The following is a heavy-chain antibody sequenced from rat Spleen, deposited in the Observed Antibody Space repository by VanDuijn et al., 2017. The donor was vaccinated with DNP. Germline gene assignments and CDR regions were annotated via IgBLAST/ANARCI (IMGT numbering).Heavy chain of an antibody. CDR3: ARLEFGGYTYYFDY. V-gene: IGHV3-1*01. CDR1: GYSITSTY. J-gene: IGHJ2*01. D-gene: IGHD1-11*01. CDR2: ISYSGST. Sequence: EVQLQESGPGLVKPSQSLSLTCSVSGYSITSTYWAWIRMFPGNKMEWMGYISYSGSTSYNPSLKSRISITRNTSKNQFFLQLNSVTTEDTATYYCARLEFGGYTYYFDYWGQGVMVTVSS.